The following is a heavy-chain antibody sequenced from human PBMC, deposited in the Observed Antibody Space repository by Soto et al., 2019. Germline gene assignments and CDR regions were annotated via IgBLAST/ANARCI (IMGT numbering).Heavy chain of an antibody. Sequence: GGSLRLSCEAPGFRFSDYTMSWFRQAPGKGLQWVSSISSGGSFIHVAESLKGRLTVSRDNAKNSVFLELSSLRAEDTAVYYCARYSVGWYEYWGQGTLVTVSS. D-gene: IGHD1-26*01. CDR1: GFRFSDYT. V-gene: IGHV3-21*06. J-gene: IGHJ5*01. CDR2: ISSGGSFI. CDR3: ARYSVGWYEY.